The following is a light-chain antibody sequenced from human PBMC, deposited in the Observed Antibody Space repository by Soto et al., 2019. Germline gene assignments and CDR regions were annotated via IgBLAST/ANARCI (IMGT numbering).Light chain of an antibody. V-gene: IGLV2-23*02. J-gene: IGLJ1*01. CDR3: CSYAGNSAV. CDR2: EVT. Sequence: QSALTQPASVSGSPGQSITIPCTGTSGDVGSYNLVSWYQQHPGKAPKLLIYEVTERPSGVSNRFSGSKSGSTASLTISGLQPDDEADYYCCSYAGNSAVLGTGTKVTVL. CDR1: SGDVGSYNL.